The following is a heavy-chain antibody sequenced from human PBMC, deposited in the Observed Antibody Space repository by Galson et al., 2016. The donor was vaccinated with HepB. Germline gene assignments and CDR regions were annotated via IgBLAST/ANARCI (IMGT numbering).Heavy chain of an antibody. D-gene: IGHD6-13*01. CDR2: ISYDGSYK. J-gene: IGHJ4*02. Sequence: SLRLSCAASGFTFSNYGMHWVRTAPGKGLEWVALISYDGSYKYFADSVKGRFTISRDNPKNTLYLQMNSLKVEDTAVYYCAREMHVAAAAAFDFWGRGTLVTVSS. V-gene: IGHV3-30*03. CDR3: AREMHVAAAAAFDF. CDR1: GFTFSNYG.